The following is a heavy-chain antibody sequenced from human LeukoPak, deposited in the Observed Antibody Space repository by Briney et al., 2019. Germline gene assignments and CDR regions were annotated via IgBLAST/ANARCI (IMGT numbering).Heavy chain of an antibody. CDR3: AKGLRYFDWLFDY. CDR1: GFTFSSYW. D-gene: IGHD3-9*01. J-gene: IGHJ4*02. V-gene: IGHV3-74*01. Sequence: GGSLRLSCAASGFTFSSYWMHWVRQAPRKGLVWVSRINSDGSSTSYADSVKGRFTISRDNAKNTLYLQMNSLRAEDTAVYYCAKGLRYFDWLFDYWGQGTLVTVSS. CDR2: INSDGSST.